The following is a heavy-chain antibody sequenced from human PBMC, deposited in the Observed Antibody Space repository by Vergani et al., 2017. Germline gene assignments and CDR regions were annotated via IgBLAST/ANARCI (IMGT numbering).Heavy chain of an antibody. CDR3: AKDMNAYNWNDGAFDI. V-gene: IGHV3-9*01. CDR2: ISWNSGSI. CDR1: GFTFDDYA. D-gene: IGHD1-1*01. Sequence: EVQLVESGGGLVQPGRSLRLSCAASGFTFDDYAMHWVRQAPGKGLEWVSGISWNSGSIGYADSVKGRFTISRDNAKNSLYLQMNSLRAEDTALYYCAKDMNAYNWNDGAFDIWGQGTMGTVSS. J-gene: IGHJ3*02.